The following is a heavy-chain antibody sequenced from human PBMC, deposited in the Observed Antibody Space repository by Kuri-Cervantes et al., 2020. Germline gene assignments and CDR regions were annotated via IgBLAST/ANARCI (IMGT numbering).Heavy chain of an antibody. CDR2: IYYSGST. CDR1: GGSISSSSYY. V-gene: IGHV4-39*01. J-gene: IGHJ4*02. D-gene: IGHD3-22*01. CDR3: ARRYYYDSSGASSGFDY. Sequence: GSLRLSCTVSGGSISSSSYYWGWIRQPPGKGLEWIGGIYYSGSTYYNPSLKSRVTISVDTSKNQFSLKLSSVTAADTAVYYCARRYYYDSSGASSGFDYWGQGTLVTVSS.